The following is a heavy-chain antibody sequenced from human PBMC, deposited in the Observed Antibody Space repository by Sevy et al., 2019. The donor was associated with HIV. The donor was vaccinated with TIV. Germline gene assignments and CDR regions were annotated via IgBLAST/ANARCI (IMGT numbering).Heavy chain of an antibody. CDR1: GFTFSSYR. Sequence: GGSLRLSCAASGFTFSSYRMTWVRQAPGKGLEWVSCISSTSAYINYADSVMGRFTISRDNAKNLLYLQMDSLRAEDTAVYYCARAVLEISTWRSDYWGQGTLVTVSS. CDR3: ARAVLEISTWRSDY. D-gene: IGHD1-1*01. V-gene: IGHV3-21*01. J-gene: IGHJ4*02. CDR2: ISSTSAYI.